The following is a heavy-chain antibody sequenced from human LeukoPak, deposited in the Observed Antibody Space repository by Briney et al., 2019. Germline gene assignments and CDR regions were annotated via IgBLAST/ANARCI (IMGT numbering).Heavy chain of an antibody. CDR3: ASNSYNSANWFDP. V-gene: IGHV3-53*01. CDR1: GFTVSGHY. CDR2: TYSGGST. D-gene: IGHD5-24*01. J-gene: IGHJ5*02. Sequence: GGSLRLSCAASGFTVSGHYMTWVRQAPGKGLEWVSVTYSGGSTTYADSVKGRFTISRDNSKNTLYLQMNSLRVEDTAVYYCASNSYNSANWFDPWGQGTLVTVSS.